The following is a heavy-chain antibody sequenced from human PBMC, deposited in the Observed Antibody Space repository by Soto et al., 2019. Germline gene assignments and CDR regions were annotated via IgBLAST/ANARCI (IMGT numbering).Heavy chain of an antibody. V-gene: IGHV4-31*03. CDR2: TYNSVST. CDR3: ARRLQFSSGWPFDY. D-gene: IGHD6-19*01. Sequence: SETLSLTCTVSGGSISRGGYYWSWIRQNPGKGPEWIGYTYNSVSTYYNPSLKSRVTISVDTSKNQFSLKLTSVTAADTAVYYCARRLQFSSGWPFDYWGQGTRVTVSS. J-gene: IGHJ4*02. CDR1: GGSISRGGYY.